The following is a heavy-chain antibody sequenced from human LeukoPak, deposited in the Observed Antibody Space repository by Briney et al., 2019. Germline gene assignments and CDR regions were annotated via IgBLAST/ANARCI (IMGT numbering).Heavy chain of an antibody. CDR1: GFTFSSYW. CDR2: INSDGSST. Sequence: GGSLRLSCAASGFTFSSYWMSWVRPAPGKGLVWVSRINSDGSSTSYADSVKGRFTISRDNAKNTLYLQMNSLRAEDTAVYYCARVSGYSSSWYYSNFDYWGQGTLVTVSS. V-gene: IGHV3-74*01. CDR3: ARVSGYSSSWYYSNFDY. J-gene: IGHJ4*02. D-gene: IGHD6-13*01.